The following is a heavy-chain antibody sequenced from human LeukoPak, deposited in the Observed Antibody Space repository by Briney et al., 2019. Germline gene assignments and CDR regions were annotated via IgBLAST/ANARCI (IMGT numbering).Heavy chain of an antibody. CDR2: IHYSASA. D-gene: IGHD1-20*01. CDR1: GASISSTY. J-gene: IGHJ4*02. CDR3: ANWQSGSRVFFDY. Sequence: SETLSLTCTVSGASISSTYWSWLRQSPGKGLEWIGFIHYSASANYNPSLATRVTTSLDTSKNQFSLKLNSVAAADTAVYYCANWQSGSRVFFDYWGQGTLVTVSS. V-gene: IGHV4-59*08.